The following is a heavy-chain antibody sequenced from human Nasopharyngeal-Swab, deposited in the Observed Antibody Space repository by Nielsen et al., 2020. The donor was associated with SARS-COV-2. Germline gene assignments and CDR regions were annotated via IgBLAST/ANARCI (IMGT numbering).Heavy chain of an antibody. Sequence: ASVKVSCKASGYTFTSYGISWVRQAPGQGLEWMGWISAYNGNTNYAQKLQGRVTMTTDTSTSTAYMGLRSLRSDDTAVYYCARDRGVVVPAARTPRFDPWGQGTLVTVSS. CDR3: ARDRGVVVPAARTPRFDP. D-gene: IGHD2-2*01. V-gene: IGHV1-18*01. CDR1: GYTFTSYG. J-gene: IGHJ5*02. CDR2: ISAYNGNT.